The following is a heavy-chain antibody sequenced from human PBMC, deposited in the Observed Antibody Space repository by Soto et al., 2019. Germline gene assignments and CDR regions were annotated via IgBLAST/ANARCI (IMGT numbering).Heavy chain of an antibody. CDR1: GGSISSGGFY. CDR3: ARTAEDRPDY. V-gene: IGHV4-31*03. CDR2: IYYSGTT. Sequence: SETLSLTCTVSGGSISSGGFYWSWIRQHPGKGLEWIGYIYYSGTTYYNPSLESRVTLSRDTSKNQFSLTLNSVTAADTAVYYCARTAEDRPDYWGQGTPVTVSS. J-gene: IGHJ4*02.